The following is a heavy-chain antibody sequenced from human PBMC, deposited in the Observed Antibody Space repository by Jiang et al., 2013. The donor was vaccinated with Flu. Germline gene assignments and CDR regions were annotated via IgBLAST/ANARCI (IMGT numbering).Heavy chain of an antibody. J-gene: IGHJ1*01. D-gene: IGHD3-22*01. CDR3: AKVGSYDSGGYYYDRNFQH. Sequence: VQLVESGGGLVQPGGSLRLSCAASGFTFGSYAMSWVRQAPGKGLEWVSGISGGADSIYYADSVKGRFTVSRDNSKNTLYLQMNSLRAEDTALYYCAKVGSYDSGGYYYDRNFQHWGQGTLVTVSS. CDR1: GFTFGSYA. V-gene: IGHV3-23*04. CDR2: ISGGADSI.